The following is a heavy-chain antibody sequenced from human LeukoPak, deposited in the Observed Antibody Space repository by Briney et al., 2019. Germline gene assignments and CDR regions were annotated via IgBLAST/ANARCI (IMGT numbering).Heavy chain of an antibody. CDR1: GFTFNTYW. D-gene: IGHD2-8*01. V-gene: IGHV3-7*01. Sequence: GGSLRLSCAASGFTFNTYWMTWVRQAPGKGLEWLINIKEDSSDQSSLDSVKGRFTISRDNANNLLYLQMNSLRPEDTGVYYCARDLPNGFFDYWGQGTLVTVSS. J-gene: IGHJ4*02. CDR3: ARDLPNGFFDY. CDR2: IKEDSSDQ.